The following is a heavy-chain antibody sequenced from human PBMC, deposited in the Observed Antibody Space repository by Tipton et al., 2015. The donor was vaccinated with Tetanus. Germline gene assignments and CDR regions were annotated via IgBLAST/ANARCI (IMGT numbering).Heavy chain of an antibody. CDR3: AKADILRHFETGSFHM. V-gene: IGHV3-23*01. J-gene: IGHJ3*02. Sequence: SLRLSCAASGFTFSSYAMNWVRQAPGKGLEWVSAISGNDGRTYYTDSVKGRFTISRDNSKNTLYLQMNSLRADDTAVYYCAKADILRHFETGSFHMWGQGTMVTVSS. D-gene: IGHD3-9*01. CDR1: GFTFSSYA. CDR2: ISGNDGRT.